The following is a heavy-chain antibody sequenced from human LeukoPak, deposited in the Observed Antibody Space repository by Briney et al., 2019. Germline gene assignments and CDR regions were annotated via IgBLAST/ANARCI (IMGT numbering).Heavy chain of an antibody. CDR3: ARDPRYYYYMDV. J-gene: IGHJ6*03. CDR2: ISYDGSNK. CDR1: GFTFSSYA. V-gene: IGHV3-30*04. Sequence: PGGSLRLSCAASGFTFSSYAMHWVRQAPGKGLEWVAVISYDGSNKYYADSVKGRFTISRDNSKNTLYLQMNSLRAEDTAVYYCARDPRYYYYMDVWGKGTTVTVSS.